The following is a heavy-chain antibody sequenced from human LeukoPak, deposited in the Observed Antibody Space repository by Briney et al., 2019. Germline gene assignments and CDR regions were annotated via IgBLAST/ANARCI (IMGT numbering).Heavy chain of an antibody. J-gene: IGHJ5*02. Sequence: GASVKVSCKSSGYTFTGYYMHWVRQPPGQGLEWMGWINPNSGGTNYAQKFQGRVTMTRDTSISTDYMELSRLRSDDTAVYYCARDSSDDSSSWSPLNNWFDPWGQGTLVTVSS. CDR3: ARDSSDDSSSWSPLNNWFDP. D-gene: IGHD6-13*01. CDR2: INPNSGGT. CDR1: GYTFTGYY. V-gene: IGHV1-2*02.